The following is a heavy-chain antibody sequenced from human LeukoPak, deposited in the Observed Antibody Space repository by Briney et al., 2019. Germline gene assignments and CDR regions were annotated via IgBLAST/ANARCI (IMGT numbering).Heavy chain of an antibody. CDR1: GGSISSGGYS. V-gene: IGHV4-30-2*01. D-gene: IGHD6-19*01. J-gene: IGHJ4*02. CDR3: ASGGSSGWSGDFDD. CDR2: IYHSGST. Sequence: SQTLCLTCAVSGGSISSGGYSWSWIRQPPGKGLEWIGYIYHSGSTYYNPSLKSRATISVDRSKNQFSLKLSSVTAADTAVYYCASGGSSGWSGDFDDWGQGTLVTVSS.